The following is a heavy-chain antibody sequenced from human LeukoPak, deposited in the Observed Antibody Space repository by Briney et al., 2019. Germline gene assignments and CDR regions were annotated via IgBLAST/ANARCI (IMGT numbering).Heavy chain of an antibody. D-gene: IGHD3/OR15-3a*01. CDR2: ISYSGST. CDR3: ARDDLSGFDP. Sequence: SETLSLTCTISGGSISRYSWSWIRQPPGKGLEWIGYISYSGSTNYNPSLKSRVTISVDTSKNQFSLKLSSVTAADTAVYYCARDDLSGFDPWGQGTLVTVSS. V-gene: IGHV4-59*01. J-gene: IGHJ5*02. CDR1: GGSISRYS.